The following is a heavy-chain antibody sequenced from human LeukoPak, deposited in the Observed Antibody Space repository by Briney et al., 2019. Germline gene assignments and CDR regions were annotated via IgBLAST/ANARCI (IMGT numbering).Heavy chain of an antibody. CDR1: GFTVSSNS. CDR3: ARVFSRGWTFDY. CDR2: IYSGYNT. V-gene: IGHV3-66*01. D-gene: IGHD6-19*01. Sequence: TGGSLRLSCAPSGFTVSSNSMSWVRQAPGKGLEWVSVIYSGYNTYYADSVKGRFTISRDNSKNTLYLQMNSLRAEDTAVYYCARVFSRGWTFDYWGQGALVTVSS. J-gene: IGHJ4*02.